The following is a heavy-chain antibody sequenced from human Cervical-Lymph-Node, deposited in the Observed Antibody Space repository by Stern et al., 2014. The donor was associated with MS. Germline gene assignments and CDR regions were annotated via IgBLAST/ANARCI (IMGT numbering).Heavy chain of an antibody. J-gene: IGHJ4*02. V-gene: IGHV1-18*01. D-gene: IGHD6-19*01. CDR2: ISVFNGDT. CDR1: GYTFMSFG. Sequence: VQLVQSGPEVKKPGASVKVSCKASGYTFMSFGISWVRQAPGQGIEWMGWISVFNGDTNYAHKVQDRVTMTTDTSTSIAYMELRSLRSDDTAVYYCARDHSGYSSGWHHFDYWGQGTLVTVSS. CDR3: ARDHSGYSSGWHHFDY.